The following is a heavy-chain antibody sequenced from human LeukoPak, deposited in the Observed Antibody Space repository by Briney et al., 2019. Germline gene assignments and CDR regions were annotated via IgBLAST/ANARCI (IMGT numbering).Heavy chain of an antibody. V-gene: IGHV3-21*01. CDR1: GFTFSGYD. Sequence: PGGSLRLSCAASGFTFSGYDMNWVRQAPGKGLEWVSSISSSSNYIYYADSVKGRFTISRDNAKNSLYLQMNSLRAEDTAVYYCARDPSSGWYLKGWFDPWGQGTLVTVSS. CDR3: ARDPSSGWYLKGWFDP. CDR2: ISSSSNYI. D-gene: IGHD6-19*01. J-gene: IGHJ5*02.